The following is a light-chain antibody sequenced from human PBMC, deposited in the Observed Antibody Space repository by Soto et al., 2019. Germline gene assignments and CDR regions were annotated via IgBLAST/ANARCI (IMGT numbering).Light chain of an antibody. CDR1: RSISSY. CDR3: QQSYSTPGT. J-gene: IGKJ3*01. CDR2: AAS. Sequence: DIQMTQSPSSLSASVGDRVTITCRASRSISSYLNWYQQKPGKAPKLLIYAASSLQSGVPSRFSSSGSGTDFTLTISSLQPEDFATYYCQQSYSTPGTFGPGTKVDSK. V-gene: IGKV1-39*01.